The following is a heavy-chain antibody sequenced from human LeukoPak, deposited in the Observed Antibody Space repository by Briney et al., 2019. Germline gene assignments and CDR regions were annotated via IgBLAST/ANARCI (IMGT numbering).Heavy chain of an antibody. CDR2: IYYTGST. J-gene: IGHJ5*02. CDR1: GGSISRSGYS. D-gene: IGHD4-23*01. Sequence: SETLSLTCAVSGGSISRSGYSWSWIRQPPGKGLDWIAYIYYTGSTYYNPSLKSRVTISVDTSKNQFSLKLSSVTAADTAVYYCARRYGGYLLEWFDPWGQGTLVTVSS. V-gene: IGHV4-30-4*07. CDR3: ARRYGGYLLEWFDP.